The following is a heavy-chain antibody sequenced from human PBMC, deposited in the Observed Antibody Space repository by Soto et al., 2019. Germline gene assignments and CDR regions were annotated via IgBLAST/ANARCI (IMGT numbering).Heavy chain of an antibody. V-gene: IGHV3-30*18. CDR1: GFTFSSYG. CDR2: ISYDGSNK. D-gene: IGHD4-4*01. Sequence: PGGSLRLSCAASGFTFSSYGMHWVRQAPGKGLEWVAVISYDGSNKYYADSVKGRFTISRDNSKNTLYLQMNSLRAEDTAVYYCAKVSTPSNYEYYYYYYYMDVWGKGTTVTVSS. CDR3: AKVSTPSNYEYYYYYYYMDV. J-gene: IGHJ6*03.